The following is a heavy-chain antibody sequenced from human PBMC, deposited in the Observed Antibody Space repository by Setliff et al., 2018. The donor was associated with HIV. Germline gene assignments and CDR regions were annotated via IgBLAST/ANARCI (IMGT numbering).Heavy chain of an antibody. Sequence: ASVKVSCKASGYTFTTYDITWVRQAPGQGLEWMGRISAYNGNTDHAQRLQGRVTMTTDTSTRTAYMELRSLRSDDTAVYYCARAAVAGPWRKLDYWGQGTLVTVPS. CDR3: ARAAVAGPWRKLDY. CDR1: GYTFTTYD. V-gene: IGHV1-18*01. D-gene: IGHD6-19*01. CDR2: ISAYNGNT. J-gene: IGHJ4*02.